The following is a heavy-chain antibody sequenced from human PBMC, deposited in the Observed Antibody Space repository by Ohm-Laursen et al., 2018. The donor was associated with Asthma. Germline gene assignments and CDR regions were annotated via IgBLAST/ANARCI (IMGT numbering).Heavy chain of an antibody. CDR3: ARDYYGSGSYLLDY. CDR1: GYTFSRYS. Sequence: SLRLSCAASGYTFSRYSIHWVRQAPGKGLEWVAVISYDGSNKYYADSVKGRFTISRDNSKNTLYLQMNSLRAEDTAVYYCARDYYGSGSYLLDYWGQGTLVTVSS. V-gene: IGHV3-30*03. CDR2: ISYDGSNK. D-gene: IGHD3-10*01. J-gene: IGHJ4*02.